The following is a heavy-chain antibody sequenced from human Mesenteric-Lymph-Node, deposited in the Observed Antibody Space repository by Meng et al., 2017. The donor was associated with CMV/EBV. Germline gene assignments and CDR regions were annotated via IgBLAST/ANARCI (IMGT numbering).Heavy chain of an antibody. V-gene: IGHV3-48*03. J-gene: IGHJ6*02. Sequence: GESLKISCAASGFTFSSYEMNWVRQAPGKGLEWVSYISSSGSAINYADSVKGRFTVSRDNAKNSLHLQMNSLTVEDTAVYYCARDFSGGYYTIHYYGMDVWGQGTTVTVSS. CDR2: ISSSGSAI. D-gene: IGHD3-22*01. CDR3: ARDFSGGYYTIHYYGMDV. CDR1: GFTFSSYE.